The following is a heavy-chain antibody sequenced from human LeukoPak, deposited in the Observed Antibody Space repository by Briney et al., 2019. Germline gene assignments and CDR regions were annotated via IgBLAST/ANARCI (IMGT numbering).Heavy chain of an antibody. Sequence: PGGSLRLSCAASGFTFSNYAMTWVRQPPGKGLELVSAISGSGGSTYYAESVKGRFTISRDNSKNTLYLQMNSLRAEDTAVYYCAKDRPGGVKGRLADYWGQGTLVTVSS. CDR3: AKDRPGGVKGRLADY. D-gene: IGHD6-6*01. J-gene: IGHJ4*02. CDR2: ISGSGGST. V-gene: IGHV3-23*01. CDR1: GFTFSNYA.